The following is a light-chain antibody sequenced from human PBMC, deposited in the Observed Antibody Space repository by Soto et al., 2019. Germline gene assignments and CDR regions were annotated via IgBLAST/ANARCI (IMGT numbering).Light chain of an antibody. Sequence: QMTQSPSSLSASFGERVIITCRASQSIRKYLNWYQHKPGKVPTLLIYAAYSLQSGVPSRFSGSGSGTEFTPTITSLQPEDFATYYCQQSGDTPPWTCGQGTKVDIK. V-gene: IGKV1-39*01. J-gene: IGKJ1*01. CDR3: QQSGDTPPWT. CDR1: QSIRKY. CDR2: AAY.